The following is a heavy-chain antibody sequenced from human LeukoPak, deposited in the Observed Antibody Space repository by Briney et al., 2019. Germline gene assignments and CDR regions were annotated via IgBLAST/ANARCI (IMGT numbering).Heavy chain of an antibody. V-gene: IGHV4-39*01. D-gene: IGHD3-22*01. J-gene: IGHJ4*02. CDR3: AGPLLTYYSDSSAYS. Sequence: SETLSLTCSVSGGSISSSNYYWGWIRQPPGKGLEWIGIIYYSGSTSYNPSLKSRVTISMDTSKNQFSLKLSSVTAADTAVYYCAGPLLTYYSDSSAYSWGQGTLVTVSS. CDR1: GGSISSSNYY. CDR2: IYYSGST.